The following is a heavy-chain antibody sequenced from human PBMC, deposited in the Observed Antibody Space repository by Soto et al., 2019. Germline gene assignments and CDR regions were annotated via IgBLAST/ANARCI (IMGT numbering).Heavy chain of an antibody. J-gene: IGHJ6*02. CDR2: INHSGST. CDR3: ARVRAMGPYYYYGRDV. Sequence: QVQLQQWGAGLLKPSETLSLTCAVYGGSFSGYYWSWIRQPPGKGLEWIGEINHSGSTNYNPSLTRRVTISVDTSKTHCSLKRSSVTAADTAVYYCARVRAMGPYYYYGRDVWGQGTTVTVSS. V-gene: IGHV4-34*01. CDR1: GGSFSGYY. D-gene: IGHD5-18*01.